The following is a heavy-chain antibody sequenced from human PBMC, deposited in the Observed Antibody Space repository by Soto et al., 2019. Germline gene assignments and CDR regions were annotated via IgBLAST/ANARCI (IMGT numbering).Heavy chain of an antibody. V-gene: IGHV3-66*01. CDR3: ARDPWAADY. J-gene: IGHJ4*02. Sequence: GGSLRLACAASGFTVSTKYMSWVRQAPGKGLEWVSVIYSGGSTFYADSVRGRFTISRDNSKNTVNLQMNSLRAEDTAVYYCARDPWAADYWGQGTLVTVSS. D-gene: IGHD3-16*01. CDR2: IYSGGST. CDR1: GFTVSTKY.